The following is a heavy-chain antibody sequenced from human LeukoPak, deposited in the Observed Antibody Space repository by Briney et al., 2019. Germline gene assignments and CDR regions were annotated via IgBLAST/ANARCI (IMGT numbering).Heavy chain of an antibody. Sequence: GGSLRLSCAASGFTVSSNYMSWVRQAPGKGLEWVSVIYSGGSTYYADSVKGRFTISRDNSKNTLYLQMNSLRAEDTAVYYCARTGSGHSYGLRYYYMDVWGKGTTVTVSS. CDR2: IYSGGST. D-gene: IGHD5-18*01. J-gene: IGHJ6*03. V-gene: IGHV3-66*01. CDR1: GFTVSSNY. CDR3: ARTGSGHSYGLRYYYMDV.